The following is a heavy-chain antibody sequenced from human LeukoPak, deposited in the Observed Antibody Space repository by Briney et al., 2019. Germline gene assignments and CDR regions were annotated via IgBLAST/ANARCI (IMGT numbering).Heavy chain of an antibody. CDR3: TRQLRGTYYYDSSGPDAFDI. D-gene: IGHD3-22*01. CDR1: GFTFSGSA. J-gene: IGHJ3*02. V-gene: IGHV3-73*01. CDR2: IRSKANSYAT. Sequence: GGSLRLSCAASGFTFSGSAMHWVRQASGKGLEWVGRIRSKANSYATAYAASVKGRFTISRDDSKNTAYLQMNSLKTEDTAVYYCTRQLRGTYYYDSSGPDAFDIWGQGTMVTVSS.